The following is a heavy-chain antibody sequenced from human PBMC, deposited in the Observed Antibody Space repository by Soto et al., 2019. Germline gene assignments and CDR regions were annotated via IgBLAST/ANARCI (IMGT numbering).Heavy chain of an antibody. V-gene: IGHV4-59*01. CDR3: ARVYCSSNNCFDFFEY. CDR2: IFYSGST. D-gene: IGHD2-2*01. Sequence: SETLSLTCTVSGGSISSNYWGWIRQPPGNGLEWIGYIFYSGSTNYNPSLKRRVTISVDTSKSQFSLKLSSVTAADTAVYYCARVYCSSNNCFDFFEYWGQGTLVTVSS. J-gene: IGHJ4*02. CDR1: GGSISSNY.